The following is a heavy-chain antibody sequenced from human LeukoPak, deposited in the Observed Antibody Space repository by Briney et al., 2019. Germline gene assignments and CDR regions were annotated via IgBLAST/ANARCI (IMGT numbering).Heavy chain of an antibody. D-gene: IGHD3-3*01. CDR1: GGSISSYY. CDR2: IYYSGST. Sequence: KPSGTLSLTCTVSGGSISSYYWSWIRQPPGKGLEWIGSIYYSGSTYYNPSLKSRVTISVDTSKNQFSLKLSSVTAADTAVYYCARHVAIFGVVISWFDPWGQGTLVTVSS. V-gene: IGHV4-59*05. J-gene: IGHJ5*02. CDR3: ARHVAIFGVVISWFDP.